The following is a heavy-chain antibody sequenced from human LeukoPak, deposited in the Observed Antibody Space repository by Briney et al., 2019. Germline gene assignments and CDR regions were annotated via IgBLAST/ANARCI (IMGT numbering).Heavy chain of an antibody. CDR2: IYHSGST. V-gene: IGHV4-38-2*02. D-gene: IGHD3-3*01. Sequence: SETLSLTCTVSGYPISSGYYWGWIRQPPGKGLEWIGSIYHSGSTYYNPSLKSRVTISVDTSKNQFSLKLSSVTAADTAVYYCARDDFWSGETNYWGQGTLVTVSS. CDR3: ARDDFWSGETNY. J-gene: IGHJ4*02. CDR1: GYPISSGYY.